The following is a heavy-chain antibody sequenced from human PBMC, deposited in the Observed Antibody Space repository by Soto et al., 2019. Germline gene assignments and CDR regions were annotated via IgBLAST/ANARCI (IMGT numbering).Heavy chain of an antibody. CDR1: GYNFAGYW. CDR3: GRGGVSTRTFDY. J-gene: IGHJ4*02. D-gene: IGHD3-3*01. V-gene: IGHV5-51*01. Sequence: RGESLKISCKGSGYNFAGYWIAWVRQMPGKGLELMGIIYPSDSDTRYRPSFQGQVTISADKSISSAYLQWSSLRASDTAMYYCGRGGVSTRTFDYSGQGPPVIVSS. CDR2: IYPSDSDT.